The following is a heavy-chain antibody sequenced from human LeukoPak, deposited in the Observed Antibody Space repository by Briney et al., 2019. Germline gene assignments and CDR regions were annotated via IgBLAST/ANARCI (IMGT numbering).Heavy chain of an antibody. CDR1: GFTFSNYP. Sequence: PGGSLRLSCSVSGFTFSNYPMHWVRQAPGKGLEYVLGISSNGGGTYYADSVKGRFTISRDNSKNTLYLQMSSLRTDDTAVYYCVSRYGAPPYWGQGTLVTVSS. J-gene: IGHJ4*02. CDR2: ISSNGGGT. CDR3: VSRYGAPPY. D-gene: IGHD4/OR15-4a*01. V-gene: IGHV3-64D*06.